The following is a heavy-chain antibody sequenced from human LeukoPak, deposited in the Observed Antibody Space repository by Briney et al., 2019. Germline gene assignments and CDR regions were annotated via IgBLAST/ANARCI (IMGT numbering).Heavy chain of an antibody. CDR1: GHSISSGYY. CDR3: ARRKAAFDI. V-gene: IGHV4-38-2*01. Sequence: PSETLSLTCAVSGHSISSGYYWGWIRQPPGKGLEWIGSIYHSGSTYYNPSLKSRVTISVDTSKNQFSLKLSSVTAADTAVYYCARRKAAFDIWGQGTMVTVSS. CDR2: IYHSGST. J-gene: IGHJ3*02.